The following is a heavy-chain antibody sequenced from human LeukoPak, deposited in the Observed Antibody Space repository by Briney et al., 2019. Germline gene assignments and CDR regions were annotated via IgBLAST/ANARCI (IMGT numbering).Heavy chain of an antibody. D-gene: IGHD3-22*01. CDR3: ARVDDRGHYYDSSGPRKLFDY. Sequence: ASVKVSCKASGYTFTGYYMHWVRQAPGQGLEWMGWFNPDSGGTNYAQKFQGRVTMTRDTSISTAYVELSRLRSDDTAVYYCARVDDRGHYYDSSGPRKLFDYWGQGTLVTVSS. V-gene: IGHV1-2*02. J-gene: IGHJ4*02. CDR2: FNPDSGGT. CDR1: GYTFTGYY.